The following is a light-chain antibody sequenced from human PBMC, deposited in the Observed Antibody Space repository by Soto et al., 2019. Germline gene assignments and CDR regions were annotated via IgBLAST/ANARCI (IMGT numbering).Light chain of an antibody. CDR2: GVS. V-gene: IGKV3-20*01. J-gene: IGKJ1*01. CDR1: QSVSSSY. Sequence: EIVLTQSPGTLSLSPGERATLSCRASQSVSSSYLAWYQQKPGQAPRLVIYGVSSRATGIPDRFSGSGCGSHSTLNTSSLEPEYFAMYYCQQNGSSPGTFGQGTKVDIK. CDR3: QQNGSSPGT.